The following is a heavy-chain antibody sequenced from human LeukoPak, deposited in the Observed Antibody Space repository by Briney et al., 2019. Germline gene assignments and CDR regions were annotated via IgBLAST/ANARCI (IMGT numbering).Heavy chain of an antibody. CDR3: ARDSGYRSVDY. Sequence: PGGSLRLSCVASGLPIADFAMHWVGQAPGKGLEWVSLISGDGVSTFYADSVKGRFSISRDNSKNSLYLEMNSLRTEDAAMYYCARDSGYRSVDYWGQGTLVTVSS. V-gene: IGHV3-43*02. CDR1: GLPIADFA. J-gene: IGHJ4*02. CDR2: ISGDGVST. D-gene: IGHD6-19*01.